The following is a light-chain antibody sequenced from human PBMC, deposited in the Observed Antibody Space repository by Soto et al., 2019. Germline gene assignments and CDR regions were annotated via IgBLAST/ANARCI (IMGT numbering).Light chain of an antibody. Sequence: QSALIQPASVSGSPGQSITISCSGTSSDIGSYNHVAWYQQFPGKSPKLMIYAVSDRPSGVSDRFSGSKSGITASLTISGRQTEDEADYYCISYTDRQSYLFGTGTKV. CDR1: SSDIGSYNH. J-gene: IGLJ1*01. CDR2: AVS. V-gene: IGLV2-14*03. CDR3: ISYTDRQSYL.